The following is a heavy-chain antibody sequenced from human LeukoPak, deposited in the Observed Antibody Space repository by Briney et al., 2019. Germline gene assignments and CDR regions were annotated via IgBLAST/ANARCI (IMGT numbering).Heavy chain of an antibody. D-gene: IGHD3-10*01. Sequence: SGGSLRLSCAASGFTFSSYGMHWVRQAPGKGLEWVAVISYDGSNKYYADSVKGRFTISRDNSKNTLYLQMNSLRAEDTAVYYCAKPLPRGVISPYGMDVRGQGTTVTVSS. V-gene: IGHV3-30*18. CDR3: AKPLPRGVISPYGMDV. J-gene: IGHJ6*02. CDR1: GFTFSSYG. CDR2: ISYDGSNK.